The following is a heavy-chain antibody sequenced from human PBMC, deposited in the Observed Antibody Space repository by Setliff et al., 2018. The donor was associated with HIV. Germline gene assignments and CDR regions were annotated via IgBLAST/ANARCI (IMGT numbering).Heavy chain of an antibody. CDR1: GYTFTAYY. CDR2: IDPYSGGT. V-gene: IGHV1-2*04. D-gene: IGHD3-10*01. J-gene: IGHJ3*02. Sequence: ASVKVSCKASGYTFTAYYIHWVRQAPGQGLEWMGWIDPYSGGTNYAQNFQGWVTMTRDTSITTAYMELSRLTSDDTALYFCVREVRAAYKGPLWFGQSDPRPDTFDIWGQGTMVTVSS. CDR3: VREVRAAYKGPLWFGQSDPRPDTFDI.